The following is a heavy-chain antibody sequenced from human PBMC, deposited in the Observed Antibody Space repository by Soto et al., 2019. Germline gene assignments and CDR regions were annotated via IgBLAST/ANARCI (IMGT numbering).Heavy chain of an antibody. Sequence: PGESLKISCKGSGYSFTSYWISWVRQMPGKGLEWMGRIDPSDSYTNYSPPCQGHVTIAADKSTRTAYLQWSSLNASDTAMYYCARLYKDSITIFGLVINDYYYGMDVWGQGTTVTVSS. V-gene: IGHV5-10-1*01. CDR3: ARLYKDSITIFGLVINDYYYGMDV. D-gene: IGHD3-3*01. CDR1: GYSFTSYW. J-gene: IGHJ6*02. CDR2: IDPSDSYT.